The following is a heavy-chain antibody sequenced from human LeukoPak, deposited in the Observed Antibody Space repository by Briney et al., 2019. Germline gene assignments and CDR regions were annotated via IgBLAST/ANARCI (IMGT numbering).Heavy chain of an antibody. CDR3: ARDRSGFLEWLLYWDY. J-gene: IGHJ4*02. CDR1: GFTFSSYA. D-gene: IGHD3-3*01. CDR2: ISYDGSNK. Sequence: PGRSLRLSCAASGFTFSSYAMHWVRQAPGKGLEWVAVISYDGSNKYYADSVKGRFTISRDNSKNTLYLQMNSLRAEDTAVYYCARDRSGFLEWLLYWDYWGQGTLVTVSS. V-gene: IGHV3-30-3*01.